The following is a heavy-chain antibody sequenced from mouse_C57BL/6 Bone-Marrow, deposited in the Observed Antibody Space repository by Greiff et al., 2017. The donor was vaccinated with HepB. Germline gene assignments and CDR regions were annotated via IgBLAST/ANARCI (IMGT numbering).Heavy chain of an antibody. CDR2: INPSTGGT. D-gene: IGHD2-12*01. CDR3: AREGFYDVGYYYAMDY. V-gene: IGHV1-42*01. Sequence: VQLQQSGPELVKPGASVKISCKASGYSFTGYYMNWVKQSPEKSLEWIGEINPSTGGTTYNQKFKAKATLTVDKSSSTAYMQLKSLTSEDSAVYYCAREGFYDVGYYYAMDYWGQGTSVTVSS. CDR1: GYSFTGYY. J-gene: IGHJ4*01.